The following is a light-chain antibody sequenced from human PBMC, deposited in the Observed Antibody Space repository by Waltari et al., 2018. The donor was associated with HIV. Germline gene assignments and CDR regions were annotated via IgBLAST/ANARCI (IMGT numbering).Light chain of an antibody. J-gene: IGLJ2*01. CDR1: SSTIGADYD. CDR3: QSYDISLSASVV. Sequence: QSMLTQPPSVSGAPGQRVTISCTGSSSTIGADYDVHWYQQIPGTAPKLLISGNKNRPSGVPDRFSASMSGTSASLTISGLQAEDEADYFCQSYDISLSASVVFGGGTRLTVL. V-gene: IGLV1-40*01. CDR2: GNK.